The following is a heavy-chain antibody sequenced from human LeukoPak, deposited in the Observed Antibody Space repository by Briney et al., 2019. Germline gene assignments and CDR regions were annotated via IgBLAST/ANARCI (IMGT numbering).Heavy chain of an antibody. CDR3: AREAYDVLTSDWFDP. V-gene: IGHV4-39*07. Sequence: SETLSLTCVVSGGSISSTSYYWGWIRQPPGKGLEWIGSIYYSGSTYYSPSLKSRVTISVDTSKNQFSLKLSSVTAADTAVYYCAREAYDVLTSDWFDPWGQGTLVTVSS. CDR1: GGSISSTSYY. D-gene: IGHD3-9*01. CDR2: IYYSGST. J-gene: IGHJ5*02.